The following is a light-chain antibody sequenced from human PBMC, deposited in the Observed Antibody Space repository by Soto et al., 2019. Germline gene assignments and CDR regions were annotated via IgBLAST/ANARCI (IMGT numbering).Light chain of an antibody. CDR1: QSVSSNY. CDR3: QQYGGSPRT. CDR2: GAS. J-gene: IGKJ1*01. Sequence: EIVLTQSPGSLSLSPGERATLSCRASQSVSSNYLAWYQQKPGQSPRLLIYGASSRASGIPDRFSGGGSGKDFTLTISRVEPEDFAVYYCQQYGGSPRTFGQGTKVEIK. V-gene: IGKV3-20*01.